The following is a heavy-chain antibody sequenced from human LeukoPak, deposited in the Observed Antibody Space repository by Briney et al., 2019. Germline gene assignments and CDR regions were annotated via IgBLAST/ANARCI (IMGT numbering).Heavy chain of an antibody. CDR1: GYSFTSYW. CDR2: IYPGDSDT. V-gene: IGHV5-51*01. Sequence: GESLKISCKGSGYSFTSYWIGWVRQMPGKGLEWMGIIYPGDSDTRYSPSFQGQVTISADKYISTAYLQWRSLKASDTAMYYCARIPGYSYGYLYYYYMDVWGKGNTVTVSS. D-gene: IGHD5-18*01. J-gene: IGHJ6*03. CDR3: ARIPGYSYGYLYYYYMDV.